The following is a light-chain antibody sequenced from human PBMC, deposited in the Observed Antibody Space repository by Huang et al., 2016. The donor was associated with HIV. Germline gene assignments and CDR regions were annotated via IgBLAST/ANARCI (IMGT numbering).Light chain of an antibody. CDR3: RQYNNWPRGT. J-gene: IGKJ2*01. Sequence: EIVMTQSPATLSVSPGERATLSCRASQSVGSNLAWYHQKPGQAPRLLIYGASTRATGSPARFSGGGSGTEFTLTISSLLSEDFGVYYCRQYNNWPRGTFGQGTKLEIK. V-gene: IGKV3-15*01. CDR1: QSVGSN. CDR2: GAS.